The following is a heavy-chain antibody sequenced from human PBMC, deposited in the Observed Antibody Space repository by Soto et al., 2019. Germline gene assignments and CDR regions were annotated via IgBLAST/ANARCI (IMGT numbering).Heavy chain of an antibody. CDR2: VSANNGHT. V-gene: IGHV1-18*01. J-gene: IGHJ6*02. CDR1: GFTFSNYG. D-gene: IGHD2-8*01. CDR3: ARDIESVTAKHFFYYYAMDV. Sequence: ASVKVSCKASGFTFSNYGLNWVRQAPGQGLEWMGWVSANNGHTNYAQNLQGRVSMTTDASTSTAYMELRGLRFDDTAVYYCARDIESVTAKHFFYYYAMDVWGQGTTVTVSS.